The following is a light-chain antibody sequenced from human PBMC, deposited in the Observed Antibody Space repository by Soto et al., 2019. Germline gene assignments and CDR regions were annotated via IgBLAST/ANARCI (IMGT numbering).Light chain of an antibody. J-gene: IGKJ1*01. Sequence: EIVLPQSPGTLSLSPGERATLSCRASQSVSSSYLAWYQQKPGQAPRLVIYGASSRATGIPDRFSGSGSGRDFSLTITGLEPEDFAVYYCQQYGTSLPWTFGQGTKVEIK. CDR2: GAS. V-gene: IGKV3-20*01. CDR1: QSVSSSY. CDR3: QQYGTSLPWT.